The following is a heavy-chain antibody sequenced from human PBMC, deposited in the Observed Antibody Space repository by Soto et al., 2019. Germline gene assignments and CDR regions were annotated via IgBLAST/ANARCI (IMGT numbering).Heavy chain of an antibody. Sequence: QLQLQESGSGLVKPSQTLSLTCAVSGGSISSGGYSWSWIRQPPGKVLEWIGYIYHSGSTYYHPSRKSRVTISVDRSKNQFSLKLSSVTAADTAVYYCAAGGGLPRYYWGQGTLVSVSS. V-gene: IGHV4-30-2*01. J-gene: IGHJ4*02. D-gene: IGHD5-12*01. CDR3: AAGGGLPRYY. CDR2: IYHSGST. CDR1: GGSISSGGYS.